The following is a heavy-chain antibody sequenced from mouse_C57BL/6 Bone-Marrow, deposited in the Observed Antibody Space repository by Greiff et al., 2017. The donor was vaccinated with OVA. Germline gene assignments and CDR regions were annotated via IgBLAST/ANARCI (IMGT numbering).Heavy chain of an antibody. Sequence: VKLMESGPELVKPGASVKISCKASGYAFSSSWMNWVKQRPGKGLEWIGRIYPGDGDTNYNGKFKGKATLTADKSSSTAYMQLSSLTSEDSAVYFCARFSPYFDVWGTGTTVTVSS. CDR2: IYPGDGDT. CDR1: GYAFSSSW. J-gene: IGHJ1*03. V-gene: IGHV1-82*01. CDR3: ARFSPYFDV.